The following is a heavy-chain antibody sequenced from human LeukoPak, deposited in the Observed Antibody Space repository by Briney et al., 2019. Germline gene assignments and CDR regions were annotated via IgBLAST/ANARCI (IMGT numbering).Heavy chain of an antibody. D-gene: IGHD1-26*01. V-gene: IGHV1-8*01. J-gene: IGHJ6*02. Sequence: ASVTVSCKASGYTFTSSDINWVRQATGQGLEWMGWLNSHSGNAGYAQKFQGRVTMTRNTSINTAYMELRSLRSEDTAVYYCARGREDYYYGMDVWGQGTTVTVSS. CDR3: ARGREDYYYGMDV. CDR1: GYTFTSSD. CDR2: LNSHSGNA.